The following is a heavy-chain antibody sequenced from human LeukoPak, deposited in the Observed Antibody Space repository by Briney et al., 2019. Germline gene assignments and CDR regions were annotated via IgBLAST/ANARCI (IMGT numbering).Heavy chain of an antibody. CDR1: GFTFTNYG. Sequence: AGGSLRLSCAASGFTFTNYGMNWVRQAPGKGLEWVSGIIASGGTTYTADSVKGRFTISRDNAKNSLYLQMNSLRAEDTAVYYCARDRGYTSGLEIDYWGQGTLVTVSS. V-gene: IGHV3-23*01. D-gene: IGHD6-19*01. CDR2: IIASGGTT. J-gene: IGHJ4*02. CDR3: ARDRGYTSGLEIDY.